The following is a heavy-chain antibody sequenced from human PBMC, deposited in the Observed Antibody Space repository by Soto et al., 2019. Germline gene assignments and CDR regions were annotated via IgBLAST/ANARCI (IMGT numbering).Heavy chain of an antibody. CDR1: GFTFSRYG. CDR3: ARDIGTNGHYLLDY. V-gene: IGHV3-33*01. CDR2: IWYDGSIQ. D-gene: IGHD2-8*01. J-gene: IGHJ4*02. Sequence: QVQLVESGGGVVQPGRSLRLSCAASGFTFSRYGMHWVRQAPGKGLEWVAVIWYDGSIQYYGDSVEGRFIISRDDSKNTLDRQMNGLRAEDTAIYYWARDIGTNGHYLLDYWGQGTLVTVAS.